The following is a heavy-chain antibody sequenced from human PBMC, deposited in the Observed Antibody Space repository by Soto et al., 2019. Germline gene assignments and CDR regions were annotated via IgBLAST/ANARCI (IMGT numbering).Heavy chain of an antibody. CDR2: ISSSSSYT. Sequence: QVQLVESGGGLVKPGGSLRLSCAAPGFTFSDYYMSWIRQAPGKGLEWVSYISSSSSYTNYADSVKGRFTISRDNAKNSLYLQMNSLRAEDTAVYCCASFAGYYYYGMDVWGQGTTVTVSS. CDR3: ASFAGYYYYGMDV. J-gene: IGHJ6*02. CDR1: GFTFSDYY. V-gene: IGHV3-11*05.